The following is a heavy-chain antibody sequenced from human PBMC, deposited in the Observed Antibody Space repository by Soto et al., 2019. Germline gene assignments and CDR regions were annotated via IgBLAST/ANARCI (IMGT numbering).Heavy chain of an antibody. CDR1: GYTFTSYG. J-gene: IGHJ6*03. CDR3: ARAQYSGYDTYYYYYMDV. D-gene: IGHD5-12*01. V-gene: IGHV1-18*01. Sequence: ASVKVSCKASGYTFTSYGISCVRQAPGQGLEWMGWISAGNGNTKYSQKFQGRVTITRDTSASTAYMELSSLRSEDTAVYYCARAQYSGYDTYYYYYMDVWGKGTTVTVSS. CDR2: ISAGNGNT.